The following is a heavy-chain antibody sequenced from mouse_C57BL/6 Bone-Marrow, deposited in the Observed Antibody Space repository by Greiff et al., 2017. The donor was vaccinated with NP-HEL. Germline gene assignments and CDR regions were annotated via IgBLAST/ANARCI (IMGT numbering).Heavy chain of an antibody. D-gene: IGHD1-1*01. CDR2: IYPRSGNT. CDR1: GYTFTSYG. CDR3: ARYYYGSSLAY. V-gene: IGHV1-81*01. Sequence: QVQLQQSGAELARPGASVKLSCKASGYTFTSYGISWVKQRTGQGLEWIGEIYPRSGNTYYNEKFKGKATLTADKSSSTAYMELRSLTSVDSAVYFCARYYYGSSLAYWGKGTLVTVSA. J-gene: IGHJ3*01.